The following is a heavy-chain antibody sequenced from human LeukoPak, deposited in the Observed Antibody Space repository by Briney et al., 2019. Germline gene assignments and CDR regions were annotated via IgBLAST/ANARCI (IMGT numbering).Heavy chain of an antibody. J-gene: IGHJ4*02. Sequence: SETLSLTCAVYGGSFSGYYWSWIRQPPGKGLEWIREINHSGSTNYNPSLKSRVTISVDTSKNQFSLKLSSVTAADTAVYYCARGRNVLLWFGELFRSTPIFDYWGQGTLVTVSS. D-gene: IGHD3-10*01. CDR3: ARGRNVLLWFGELFRSTPIFDY. CDR1: GGSFSGYY. V-gene: IGHV4-34*01. CDR2: INHSGST.